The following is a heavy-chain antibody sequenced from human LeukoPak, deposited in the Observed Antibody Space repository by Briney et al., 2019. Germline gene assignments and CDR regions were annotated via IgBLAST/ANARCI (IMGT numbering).Heavy chain of an antibody. CDR1: GFTFSSYG. J-gene: IGHJ6*02. Sequence: GRSLRLSCAASGFTFSSYGMHWVRQAPGKGLEWVAVISYDGSNKYYADSVKGRFTISRDNSKNTLYLQMNSLRDEDTAVYYCARDLTPIVVVPAAINYYYYGMDVWGQGTTVTVSS. CDR2: ISYDGSNK. CDR3: ARDLTPIVVVPAAINYYYYGMDV. V-gene: IGHV3-30*03. D-gene: IGHD2-2*01.